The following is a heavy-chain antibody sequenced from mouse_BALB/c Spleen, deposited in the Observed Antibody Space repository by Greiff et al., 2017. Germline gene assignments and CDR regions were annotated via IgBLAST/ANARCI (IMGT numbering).Heavy chain of an antibody. J-gene: IGHJ3*01. CDR3: ARGGIGLRAWFAY. CDR1: GFSLTSYG. D-gene: IGHD2-4*01. V-gene: IGHV2-9*02. Sequence: VQLQQSGPGLVAPSQSLSITCTVSGFSLTSYGVHWVRQPPGKGLEWLGVIWAGGSTNYNSALMSRLSISKDNSKSQVFLKMNSLQTDDTAMYYCARGGIGLRAWFAYWGQGTLVTVSA. CDR2: IWAGGST.